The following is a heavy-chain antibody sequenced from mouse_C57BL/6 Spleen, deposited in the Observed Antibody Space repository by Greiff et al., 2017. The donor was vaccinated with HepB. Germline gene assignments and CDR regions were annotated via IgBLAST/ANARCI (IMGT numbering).Heavy chain of an antibody. CDR2: FYPGSGSI. D-gene: IGHD2-1*01. Sequence: QVQLQQSGAELVKPGASVKLSCKASGYTFTEYTIHWVKQRSGQGLEWIGWFYPGSGSIKYNEKFKDKATLTADKSSSTVYMALSRLTSEDSAVYFCARHEEIYGNYGGWYFDVWGTGTTVTVSS. CDR1: GYTFTEYT. J-gene: IGHJ1*03. CDR3: ARHEEIYGNYGGWYFDV. V-gene: IGHV1-62-2*01.